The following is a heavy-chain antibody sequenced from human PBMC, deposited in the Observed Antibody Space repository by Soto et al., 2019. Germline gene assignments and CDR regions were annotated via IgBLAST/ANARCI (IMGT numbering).Heavy chain of an antibody. CDR1: GFTFSSYA. D-gene: IGHD1-26*01. CDR2: SSGSGGSK. CDR3: AKSRWELLT. J-gene: IGHJ5*02. V-gene: IGHV3-23*01. Sequence: EEQLLESGGGLVQPGGSLRLTCAASGFTFSSYAMSWVRQAPGKGLEWVASMTASSGSGGSKFYADSVKGRFTISRDNPAHTLYLQMNSLRAEDTALYYCAKSRWELLTWGQGTLVTVSS.